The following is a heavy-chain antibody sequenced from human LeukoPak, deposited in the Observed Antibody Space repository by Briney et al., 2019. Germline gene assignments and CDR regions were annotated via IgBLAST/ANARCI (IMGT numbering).Heavy chain of an antibody. V-gene: IGHV4-34*01. CDR1: GGSFSGYY. CDR2: INHSGST. D-gene: IGHD4-17*01. CDR3: AHTPDYGDYGGALRY. Sequence: PSETLSLTCAVYGGSFSGYYWSWIRQPPGKGLEWIGEINHSGSTNYNSSLKSRVTISVDTSKNQFSLKLSSVTAADTAVYYCAHTPDYGDYGGALRYWGQGTLVTVSS. J-gene: IGHJ4*02.